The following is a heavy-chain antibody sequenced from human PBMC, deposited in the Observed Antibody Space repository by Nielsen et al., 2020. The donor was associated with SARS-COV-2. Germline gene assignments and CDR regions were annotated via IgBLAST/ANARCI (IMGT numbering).Heavy chain of an antibody. J-gene: IGHJ4*02. CDR1: GLTFSGYS. D-gene: IGHD3/OR15-3a*01. V-gene: IGHV3-33*08. CDR3: ARGPTNFGLVYYYFDS. Sequence: GESLKISCAASGLTFSGYSMHWARQAPGKGPEWVATVWNGGTRTLYLDSVEGRFTISRDDSKDTLYLQMDSLRVEDSAVYYCARGPTNFGLVYYYFDSWGQGALVTVSS. CDR2: VWNGGTRT.